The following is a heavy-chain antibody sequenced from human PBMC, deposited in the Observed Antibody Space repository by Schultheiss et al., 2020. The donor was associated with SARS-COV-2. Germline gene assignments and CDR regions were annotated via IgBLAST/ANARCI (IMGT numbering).Heavy chain of an antibody. V-gene: IGHV3-30*18. J-gene: IGHJ4*02. Sequence: GGSLRLSCAASGFTVSSNYMSWVRQAPGKGLEWVAVISYDGSNKYYADSVKGRFTISRDNSKNTLYLQMNSLRAEDTAVYYCAKERRYWGQGTLVTVSS. CDR1: GFTVSSNY. CDR3: AKERRY. CDR2: ISYDGSNK.